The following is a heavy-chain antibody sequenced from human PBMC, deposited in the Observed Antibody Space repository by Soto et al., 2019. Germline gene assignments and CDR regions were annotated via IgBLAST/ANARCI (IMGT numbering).Heavy chain of an antibody. V-gene: IGHV1-2*02. CDR1: GYTFTGYY. CDR2: INPNSGGT. CDR3: ARGAYYDSSGPHFQH. J-gene: IGHJ1*01. Sequence: GASVKVSCKASGYTFTGYYMHWVRQAPGQGLEWMGWINPNSGGTNYAQKFQGRVTMTRDTSISTAYMELSRLRSDDTAVYYCARGAYYDSSGPHFQHWGQGNLVTVSS. D-gene: IGHD3-22*01.